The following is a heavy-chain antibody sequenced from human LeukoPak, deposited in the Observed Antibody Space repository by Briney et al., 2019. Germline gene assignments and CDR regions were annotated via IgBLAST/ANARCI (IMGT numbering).Heavy chain of an antibody. J-gene: IGHJ4*02. CDR3: AKAVQWLAQYFDY. V-gene: IGHV3-23*01. CDR1: GFTFSSYA. D-gene: IGHD6-19*01. CDR2: ISGTGTGT. Sequence: PGGSLRLSCAASGFTFSSYAMSWVRQAPGKGLEWVSGISGTGTGTYYAESVKGRFTVSRDNSKNTLYLQMNSLRAEDTAVYYCAKAVQWLAQYFDYWGQGTLVTISS.